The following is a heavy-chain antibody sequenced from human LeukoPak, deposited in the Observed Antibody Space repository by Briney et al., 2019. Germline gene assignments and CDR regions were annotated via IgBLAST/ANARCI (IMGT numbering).Heavy chain of an antibody. CDR1: GFTFSSYS. D-gene: IGHD3-22*01. J-gene: IGHJ4*02. Sequence: GGSLRLSCAASGFTFSSYSMNWVRQAPGKGLEWVSSISSSSSYIYYADSVKGRFTISRDNAKNSLYLQMNSLRAEDTAVYYCARETTYYYDSSGYDYWGQGTLVTVSS. V-gene: IGHV3-21*01. CDR2: ISSSSSYI. CDR3: ARETTYYYDSSGYDY.